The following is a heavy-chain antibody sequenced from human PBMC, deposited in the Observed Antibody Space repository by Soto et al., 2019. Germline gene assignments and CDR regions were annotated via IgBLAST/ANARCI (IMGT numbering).Heavy chain of an antibody. J-gene: IGHJ3*02. V-gene: IGHV4-31*03. CDR2: IYYSGST. CDR3: ARDFDCSSTSRYRDAFDI. Sequence: QVQLQESGPGLVKPSQTLSLTCTVSGGSISSGGYYWSWIRQHPGKGLEWIGYIYYSGSTYYNPSLKSRVTISVDTSKNQFSLKLSSVTAADTAVYYCARDFDCSSTSRYRDAFDIWGQGTMVTVSS. CDR1: GGSISSGGYY. D-gene: IGHD2-2*01.